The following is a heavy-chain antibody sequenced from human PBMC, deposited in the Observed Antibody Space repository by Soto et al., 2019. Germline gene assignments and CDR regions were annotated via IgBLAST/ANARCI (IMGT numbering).Heavy chain of an antibody. CDR1: GFTFSSYW. CDR3: ARSPYSGSYSWFDP. D-gene: IGHD1-26*01. J-gene: IGHJ5*02. CDR2: INSDGSST. Sequence: GGSLRLSCAASGFTFSSYWMHWVRQAPGKGLVWVSRINSDGSSTSYVDSVKGRFTISRDNAKNTLYLQMNSLRAEDTAVYYCARSPYSGSYSWFDPWGQGTLVTVSS. V-gene: IGHV3-74*01.